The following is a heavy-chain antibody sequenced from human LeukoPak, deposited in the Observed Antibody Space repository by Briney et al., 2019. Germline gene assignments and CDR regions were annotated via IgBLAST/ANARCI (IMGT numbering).Heavy chain of an antibody. CDR3: ARIAEPYYYDSGYAFDI. V-gene: IGHV1-69*04. CDR1: GGTFSSYA. J-gene: IGHJ3*02. D-gene: IGHD3-22*01. Sequence: SVKVSCKASGGTFSSYAISWVRQAPGQGLEWMGRIIPIFGIANYARKFQGRVTITADKSTSTAYMELSSLRSEDTAVYYCARIAEPYYYDSGYAFDIWGQRTMVTVSS. CDR2: IIPIFGIA.